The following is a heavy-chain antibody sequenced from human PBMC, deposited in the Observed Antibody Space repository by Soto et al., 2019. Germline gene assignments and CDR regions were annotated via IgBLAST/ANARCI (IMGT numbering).Heavy chain of an antibody. CDR3: ARPSYSSSWLPNLDY. CDR1: GGTFNNYP. CDR2: IVPMFGPA. V-gene: IGHV1-69*01. J-gene: IGHJ4*02. Sequence: VQLVQSGAEVRKPGSSVKVSCKASGGTFNNYPIHWVRQAPGQGLEWMGGIVPMFGPAKYPEKFRGRVSITADDSTSTAYMELRSLTSEDTAMYYCARPSYSSSWLPNLDYWGQGTLVTVSS. D-gene: IGHD5-12*01.